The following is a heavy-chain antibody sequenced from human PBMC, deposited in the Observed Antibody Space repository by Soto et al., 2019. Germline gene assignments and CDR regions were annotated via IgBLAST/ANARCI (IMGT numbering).Heavy chain of an antibody. Sequence: QVQLVQSGAEVKRPESSRKVSCKPSGGTFNNYAINWGRQAPGQGLEWMGAIIPISGTTKYAQKFQGRVTITADKSTSTVYMDLSSLRSEDTAVYYCARWGGLSCSGAVCFKKPFDYWGQGTLVTVSS. CDR2: IIPISGTT. J-gene: IGHJ4*02. D-gene: IGHD2-8*02. CDR3: ARWGGLSCSGAVCFKKPFDY. CDR1: GGTFNNYA. V-gene: IGHV1-69*06.